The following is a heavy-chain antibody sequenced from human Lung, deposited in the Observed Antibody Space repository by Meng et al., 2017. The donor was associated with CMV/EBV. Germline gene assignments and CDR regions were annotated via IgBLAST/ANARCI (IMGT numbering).Heavy chain of an antibody. Sequence: YPFTAYYMHWVRRAPGQGLEWMGWINPNSGGTNYAQKFQGRVTMTRDTSISTAYMELSRLRSDDTAVYYCARAQILSGSYFVLFWFDPWGQGTLVTVSS. V-gene: IGHV1-2*02. J-gene: IGHJ5*02. D-gene: IGHD1-26*01. CDR1: YPFTAYY. CDR2: INPNSGGT. CDR3: ARAQILSGSYFVLFWFDP.